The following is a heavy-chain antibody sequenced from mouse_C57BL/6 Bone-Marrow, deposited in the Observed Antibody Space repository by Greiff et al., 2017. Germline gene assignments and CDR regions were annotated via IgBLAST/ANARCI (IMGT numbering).Heavy chain of an antibody. CDR2: ISSGGDYL. J-gene: IGHJ4*01. Sequence: DVMLVESGEGFVKPGGSLKLSCAASGFTFSSYAMSWVRQTPEQRLEWVAYISSGGDYLYYADTVKGRFTIARDNARNTLYLQMSRLKSEDTAMYYCTRGRGITAFYYYAMDYWGQGTSVTVSS. CDR1: GFTFSSYA. CDR3: TRGRGITAFYYYAMDY. D-gene: IGHD2-4*01. V-gene: IGHV5-9-1*02.